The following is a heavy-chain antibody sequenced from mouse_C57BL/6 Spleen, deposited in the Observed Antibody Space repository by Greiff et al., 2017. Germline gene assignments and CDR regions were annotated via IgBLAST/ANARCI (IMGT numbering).Heavy chain of an antibody. D-gene: IGHD3-2*02. CDR2: IYPGDGDT. J-gene: IGHJ3*01. Sequence: LQESGAELVKPGASVKISCKASGYAFSSYWMNWVKQRPGKGLEWIGQIYPGDGDTNYNGKFKGKATLTADKSSSTAYMQLSSLTSEDSAVYFCARQESSGWAYWGQGTLVTVSA. CDR1: GYAFSSYW. CDR3: ARQESSGWAY. V-gene: IGHV1-80*01.